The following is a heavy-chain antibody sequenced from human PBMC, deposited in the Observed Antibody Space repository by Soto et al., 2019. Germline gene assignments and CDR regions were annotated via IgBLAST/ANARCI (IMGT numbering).Heavy chain of an antibody. Sequence: GTSVKVSCKASGYTFTSYGISWVRQAHGQGLEWMGWISAYNGNTNYAQKLQGRVTMTTDTSTSTAYMELRSLRSDDTAVYYCARERDWVAARPYYFDHWGQGTLVTVSS. CDR2: ISAYNGNT. CDR1: GYTFTSYG. J-gene: IGHJ4*02. D-gene: IGHD6-6*01. CDR3: ARERDWVAARPYYFDH. V-gene: IGHV1-18*01.